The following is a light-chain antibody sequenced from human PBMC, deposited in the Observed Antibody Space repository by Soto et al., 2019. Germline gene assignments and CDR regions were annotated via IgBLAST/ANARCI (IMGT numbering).Light chain of an antibody. V-gene: IGLV2-14*01. CDR2: DVS. CDR3: SSYTGSGTDV. Sequence: QSALTQPASGSGYPGQSITISCTGTSSDVGGYDYVSWYQQYPGKAPKLMIFDVSNRPSGVSDRFSGSKSGDTASLTISGLQAEDEADYYCSSYTGSGTDVFGTGTQLTVL. CDR1: SSDVGGYDY. J-gene: IGLJ1*01.